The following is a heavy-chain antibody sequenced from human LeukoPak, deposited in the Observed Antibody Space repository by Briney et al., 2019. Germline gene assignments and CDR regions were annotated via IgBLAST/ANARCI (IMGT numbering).Heavy chain of an antibody. CDR3: ARVIAAAGFFDY. CDR1: GFTFSSYS. J-gene: IGHJ4*02. V-gene: IGHV3-21*01. Sequence: GGSLRLSCAASGFTFSSYSMNWVRQAPGKGLEWVSSISSSSSYIYYADSVKGRFTISRDNAKNSLYLQMNSLRAEDTAVYYCARVIAAAGFFDYWGQGTLVTVSS. CDR2: ISSSSSYI. D-gene: IGHD6-13*01.